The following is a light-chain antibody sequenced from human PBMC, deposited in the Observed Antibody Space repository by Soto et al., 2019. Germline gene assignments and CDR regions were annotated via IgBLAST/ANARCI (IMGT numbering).Light chain of an antibody. CDR3: QQRYSTPLT. Sequence: DIQMTQSPSSLSASVGDRVTITCRASQSISSYLNWYQQKPGKAPKLLIYDASSLQSGVPSRFSGSGSGTDFTLTISNLQPEDFATYYCQQRYSTPLTFGGGTTVEIK. CDR1: QSISSY. CDR2: DAS. J-gene: IGKJ4*01. V-gene: IGKV1-39*01.